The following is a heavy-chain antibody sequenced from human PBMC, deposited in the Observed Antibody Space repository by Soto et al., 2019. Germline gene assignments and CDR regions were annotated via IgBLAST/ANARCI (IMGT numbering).Heavy chain of an antibody. Sequence: PLSLTCTVSGGSISIGGYYWSWIRQHPGKGLEWIGYIYYRGSLYYNPSLKSRVSMSVDTSKNQFSLNLSSVTAADTAVYYCARELPQRQGRNMDVWGQGTTVTVSS. CDR1: GGSISIGGYY. D-gene: IGHD1-1*01. V-gene: IGHV4-31*03. CDR3: ARELPQRQGRNMDV. J-gene: IGHJ6*02. CDR2: IYYRGSL.